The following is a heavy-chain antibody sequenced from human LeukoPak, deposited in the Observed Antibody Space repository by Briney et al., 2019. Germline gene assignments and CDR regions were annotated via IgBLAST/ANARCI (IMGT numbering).Heavy chain of an antibody. Sequence: PSETLSLTCAVYRGSFSGYYWSWIRQPPRKGLEWIGEINHSGSTNYNPSLTSRVTISGVTIKNQISQKLSSVTAADTAVYYCASGGRMTMLRGVYWGQGTLVTVSS. CDR3: ASGGRMTMLRGVY. J-gene: IGHJ4*02. CDR2: INHSGST. D-gene: IGHD3-10*01. V-gene: IGHV4-34*01. CDR1: RGSFSGYY.